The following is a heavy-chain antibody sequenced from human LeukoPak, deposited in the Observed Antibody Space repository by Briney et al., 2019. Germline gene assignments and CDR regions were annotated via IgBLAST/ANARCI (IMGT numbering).Heavy chain of an antibody. CDR1: CDSISTGYYY. D-gene: IGHD5-24*01. CDR2: IHYSGST. J-gene: IGHJ4*02. CDR3: ARGDGYIPTDSAVY. Sequence: SETLSLTCTVSCDSISTGYYYWTWIRQPPGQGLDWIGYIHYSGSTFYSPSLKSRVTISLDTSKNQFSLKVNFVTDADTAVYYCARGDGYIPTDSAVYWGRRTLVTVSS. V-gene: IGHV4-30-4*01.